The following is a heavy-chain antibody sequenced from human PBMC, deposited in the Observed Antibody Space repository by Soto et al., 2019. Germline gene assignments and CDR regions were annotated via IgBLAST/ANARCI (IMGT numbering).Heavy chain of an antibody. CDR3: ARSSGADYYGMDV. Sequence: ASVKVSCKASGYPFTSYYMHWVRQAPGQGLEWMGIINPSGGSTSYAQKFQGRVTMTRDTSTSTVYMELSSLRSEDTAVYYCARSSGADYYGMDVWGQGTTVTVSS. J-gene: IGHJ6*02. V-gene: IGHV1-46*01. CDR1: GYPFTSYY. CDR2: INPSGGST. D-gene: IGHD4-17*01.